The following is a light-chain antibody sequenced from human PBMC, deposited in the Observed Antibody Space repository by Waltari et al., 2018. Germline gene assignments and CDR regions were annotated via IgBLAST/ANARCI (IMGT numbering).Light chain of an antibody. Sequence: DIVMTQSPDSLAVSLGERATINCKSSQNILYSSNNKNYLAWYQQKPGQTPKLLIYWASTRESGVPDRFSGSGSGTDFTLTISSLQAEDVAVYYCHQYYSAPFAFGQGTKLEIK. CDR1: QNILYSSNNKNY. CDR2: WAS. CDR3: HQYYSAPFA. J-gene: IGKJ2*01. V-gene: IGKV4-1*01.